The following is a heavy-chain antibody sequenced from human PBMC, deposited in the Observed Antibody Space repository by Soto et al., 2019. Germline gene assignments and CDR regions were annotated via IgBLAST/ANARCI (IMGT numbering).Heavy chain of an antibody. D-gene: IGHD3-10*01. Sequence: SETLSLTCAVYGGSFSGYYWSWIRQPPGKGLEWIGEINHSGSTNYNPSLKSRVTISVDTSKNQFSLKLCSVTAADTAVYYCARGLRFGERSWFDPWGQGTLVTVSS. CDR1: GGSFSGYY. V-gene: IGHV4-34*01. CDR3: ARGLRFGERSWFDP. J-gene: IGHJ5*02. CDR2: INHSGST.